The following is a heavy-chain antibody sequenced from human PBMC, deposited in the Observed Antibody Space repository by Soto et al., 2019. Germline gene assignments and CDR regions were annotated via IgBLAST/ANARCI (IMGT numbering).Heavy chain of an antibody. CDR1: GFAFSSYA. J-gene: IGHJ5*01. D-gene: IGHD6-6*01. Sequence: PGGSLRLSCAASGFAFSSYAMSWVRQAPGKGLEWVSAISGSGGSTYYADSVKGRFTIARDNSKNTLYLQMNSLRAEDTAVYYCAKDPWDSSSSWFDSWGQGTLVTVSS. CDR3: AKDPWDSSSSWFDS. CDR2: ISGSGGST. V-gene: IGHV3-23*01.